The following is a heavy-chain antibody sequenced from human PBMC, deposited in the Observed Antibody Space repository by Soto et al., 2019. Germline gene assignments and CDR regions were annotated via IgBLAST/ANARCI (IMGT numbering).Heavy chain of an antibody. Sequence: GGSLRLSCAASGFTFSGSAMHWVRQASGKGLEWVGRIRSKANSYATAYAASVKGRFTISRDDSKNTAYLQMNSLKTEDTAVYYCTRGDYGGKKGYSYYYYGMDVWGQGTTVTVS. D-gene: IGHD4-17*01. CDR2: IRSKANSYAT. CDR3: TRGDYGGKKGYSYYYYGMDV. J-gene: IGHJ6*02. CDR1: GFTFSGSA. V-gene: IGHV3-73*01.